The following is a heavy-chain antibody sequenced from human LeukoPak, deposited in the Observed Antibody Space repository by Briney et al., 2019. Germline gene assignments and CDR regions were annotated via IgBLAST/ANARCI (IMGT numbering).Heavy chain of an antibody. Sequence: PSETLSLTCAVYGGSFSGYYWSWIRQPAGKGLEWIGRIYTSGSGSTNYNPSLKSRVTMSIDTSKNQFSLKLSSVTAADTAVYYCARESLRGVQDYWGQGTLVTVSS. J-gene: IGHJ4*02. CDR3: ARESLRGVQDY. CDR1: GGSFSGYY. D-gene: IGHD4-17*01. CDR2: IYTSGSGST. V-gene: IGHV4-4*07.